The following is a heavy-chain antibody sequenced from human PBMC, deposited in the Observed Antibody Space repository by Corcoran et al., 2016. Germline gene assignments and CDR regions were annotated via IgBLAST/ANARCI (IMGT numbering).Heavy chain of an antibody. D-gene: IGHD1-7*01. J-gene: IGHJ6*02. CDR1: GFTFSSYG. CDR3: AKDVDNWNSAYYYGMDV. Sequence: QVQLVESGGGVVQPGRSLRLSCAASGFTFSSYGIHWVRQAPGKGLEWVAVISYDGSNKYYADSVKGRFTISRDNSKNTLYLQMNSLRAEDTAVYYCAKDVDNWNSAYYYGMDVWGQGTTVTVSS. CDR2: ISYDGSNK. V-gene: IGHV3-30*18.